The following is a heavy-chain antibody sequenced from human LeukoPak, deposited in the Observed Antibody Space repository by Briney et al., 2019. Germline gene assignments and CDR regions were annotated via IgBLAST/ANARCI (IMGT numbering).Heavy chain of an antibody. V-gene: IGHV3-7*03. CDR2: IKADRSQQ. J-gene: IGHJ4*02. CDR1: GFTVSSNY. CDR3: TRNSLDY. Sequence: GGSLRLSCAASGFTVSSNYMNWVRQAPGKGLEWVANIKADRSQQYYVDSVRGRFTITRDNAENSLYLQMNSLRAEDTAVYYCTRNSLDYWGLGTLVTVSS.